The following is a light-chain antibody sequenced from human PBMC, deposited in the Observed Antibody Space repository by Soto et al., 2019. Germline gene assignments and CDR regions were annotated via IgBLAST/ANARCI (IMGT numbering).Light chain of an antibody. CDR2: DVT. CDR1: SSDVGGYKY. J-gene: IGLJ1*01. CDR3: SSYTSSSSYV. Sequence: QSVLTQSASVSGSPGQSIIISCPGTSSDVGGYKYVSWYQQHPDEAPKLIIYDVTNRPSGISNRFSGSKSGNTASLTISGLQAEDEADYYCSSYTSSSSYVFGTGTKVTVL. V-gene: IGLV2-14*01.